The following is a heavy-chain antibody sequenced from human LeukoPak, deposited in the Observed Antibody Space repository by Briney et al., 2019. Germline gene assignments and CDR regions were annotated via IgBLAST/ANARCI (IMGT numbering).Heavy chain of an antibody. CDR2: ISGNYGST. CDR3: AKVVLLLTASDAFDF. D-gene: IGHD2-21*02. J-gene: IGHJ3*01. CDR1: GFTFSSNA. V-gene: IGHV3-23*01. Sequence: GGSLRLSCAASGFTFSSNAMSWVRQAPGKGLEWVSTISGNYGSTYYADSVKGRFTISRDNFKNTVFLRMNSLRAEDTAVYYCAKVVLLLTASDAFDFWGQGGKDTVSS.